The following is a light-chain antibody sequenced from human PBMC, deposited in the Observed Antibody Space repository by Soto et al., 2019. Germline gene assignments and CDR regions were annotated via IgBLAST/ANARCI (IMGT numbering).Light chain of an antibody. J-gene: IGKJ2*01. CDR3: QQSYSVPHT. Sequence: DIQMTQSPSSLSASVGDRVTITCRASQSISNFLNWYQQKPGKAPKLLISAASRLRSGVPSRFSGRGSGTDFALTINNLQPEDFATFYCQQSYSVPHTFGQGTKVDIK. CDR1: QSISNF. CDR2: AAS. V-gene: IGKV1-39*01.